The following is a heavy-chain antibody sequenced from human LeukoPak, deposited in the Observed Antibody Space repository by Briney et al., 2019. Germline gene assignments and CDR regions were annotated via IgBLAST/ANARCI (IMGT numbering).Heavy chain of an antibody. D-gene: IGHD6-19*01. CDR1: GGSFSGYY. CDR3: ARGRYSSGWYYFDY. CDR2: INHSGST. Sequence: SETLSLTCAVYGGSFSGYYWSWIRQPPGKGLEWIGEINHSGSTNYSPSLKSRVTISVDTSKNQFSLKLSSVTAADTAVYYCARGRYSSGWYYFDYWGQGTLVTVSS. J-gene: IGHJ4*02. V-gene: IGHV4-34*01.